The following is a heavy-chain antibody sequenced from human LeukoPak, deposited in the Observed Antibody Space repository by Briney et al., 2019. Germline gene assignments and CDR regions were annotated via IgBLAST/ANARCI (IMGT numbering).Heavy chain of an antibody. CDR3: AGTRVGDY. CDR1: GFTFSSHW. D-gene: IGHD1-26*01. V-gene: IGHV3-74*01. CDR2: INSDGSST. Sequence: GGSLRLSCAASGFTFSSHWMHWVRQAPGKELVWVSRINSDGSSTNYADSVKGRFTISRDNAKNTLYLQINSLRAEDTAVYYCAGTRVGDYWGQGTLVTVSS. J-gene: IGHJ4*02.